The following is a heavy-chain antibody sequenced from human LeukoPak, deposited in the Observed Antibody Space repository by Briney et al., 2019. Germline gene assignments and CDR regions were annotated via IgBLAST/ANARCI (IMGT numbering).Heavy chain of an antibody. D-gene: IGHD3-22*01. Sequence: PSETLSLTCAVSGGSISSSSYYWGWIRQPPGKGLEWIGSIYYSGSTYYNPSLKSRVTISVDTSKNQFSLKLSSVTAADTAVYYCARDHWLSKPTFDYWGQGTLVTVSS. CDR3: ARDHWLSKPTFDY. J-gene: IGHJ4*02. V-gene: IGHV4-39*02. CDR2: IYYSGST. CDR1: GGSISSSSYY.